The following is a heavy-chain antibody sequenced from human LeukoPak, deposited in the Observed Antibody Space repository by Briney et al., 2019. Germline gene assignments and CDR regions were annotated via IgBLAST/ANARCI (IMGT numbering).Heavy chain of an antibody. V-gene: IGHV3-20*04. CDR3: ARANIEGSGGAYYYYYLDV. Sequence: RPGGSLRLSCVASGFTFDDHGMSWVRQAPGKGLEWGSGINWNGGTTDYADSVKGRFAISRDNAKNSLYLQMNSLRAEDTGLYYCARANIEGSGGAYYYYYLDVWGKGTTVTVSS. D-gene: IGHD2/OR15-2a*01. J-gene: IGHJ6*03. CDR1: GFTFDDHG. CDR2: INWNGGTT.